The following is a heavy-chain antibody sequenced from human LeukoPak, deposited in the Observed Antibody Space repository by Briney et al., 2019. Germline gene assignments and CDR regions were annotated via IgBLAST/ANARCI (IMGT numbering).Heavy chain of an antibody. Sequence: SETLSLTCAVYGGSFSGYYWSWLRQPPGKGLEWIGEINHSGSTNYNPSLKSRVTISVDTSKSQFSLKLSSVTAADTAVYYCARGLITMVRGVTYGMDVWGQGTTVTVSS. CDR2: INHSGST. CDR3: ARGLITMVRGVTYGMDV. V-gene: IGHV4-34*01. J-gene: IGHJ6*02. D-gene: IGHD3-10*01. CDR1: GGSFSGYY.